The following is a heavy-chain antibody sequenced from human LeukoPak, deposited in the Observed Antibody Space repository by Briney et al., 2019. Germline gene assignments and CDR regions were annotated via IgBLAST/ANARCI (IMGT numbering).Heavy chain of an antibody. CDR1: GFTFSTFR. Sequence: PGGSLRLSCAASGFTFSTFRMYWVRQAPGKGLEWVALISDDGTNKYYADSVKGRFATSRDNAKNSLYLQINSVGAEDTAVYYCARDQDWAFDYWGQGTLVTVSS. D-gene: IGHD3/OR15-3a*01. V-gene: IGHV3-30*03. CDR3: ARDQDWAFDY. J-gene: IGHJ4*02. CDR2: ISDDGTNK.